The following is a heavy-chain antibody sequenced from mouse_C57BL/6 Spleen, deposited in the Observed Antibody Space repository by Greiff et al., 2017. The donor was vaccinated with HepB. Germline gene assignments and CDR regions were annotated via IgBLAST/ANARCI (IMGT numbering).Heavy chain of an antibody. CDR2: IYPGSGST. Sequence: QVQLQQPGAELVKPGASVKMSCKASGYTFTSYWITWVKQRPGQGLEWIGDIYPGSGSTNYNEKFKSKATLTVDTSSSTAYMQLSSLTSEDSAVYYCARGDSSGFSLYYAMDYWGQGTSVTVSS. CDR1: GYTFTSYW. D-gene: IGHD3-2*02. V-gene: IGHV1-55*01. CDR3: ARGDSSGFSLYYAMDY. J-gene: IGHJ4*01.